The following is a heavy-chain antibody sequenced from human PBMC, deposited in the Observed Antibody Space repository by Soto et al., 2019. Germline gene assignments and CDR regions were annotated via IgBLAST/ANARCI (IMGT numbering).Heavy chain of an antibody. CDR3: ARGISGRGSSGWYGGARPFDY. Sequence: QVQLQQWGAGLLKPSETLSLTCAVYGGSFSGYYWSWIRQPPGKGLEWIGEINHSGSTNYNPSLKSRVTISVDTSKSQFSLKLSSVTAADTAVYYCARGISGRGSSGWYGGARPFDYWGQGTLVTVSS. V-gene: IGHV4-34*01. CDR2: INHSGST. J-gene: IGHJ4*02. D-gene: IGHD6-19*01. CDR1: GGSFSGYY.